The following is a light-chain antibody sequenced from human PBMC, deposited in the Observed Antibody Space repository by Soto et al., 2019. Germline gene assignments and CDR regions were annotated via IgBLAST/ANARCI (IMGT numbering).Light chain of an antibody. Sequence: ESLWTQSPATMSLSPGERATLSCRASQSVAHYLAWYQQKPGQAPRLLIYDASNRATGIPARFSGSGSGTDLTLTISSLEPEDFAVYYCQQRSDWPWTLGQGTKVDIK. J-gene: IGKJ1*01. CDR2: DAS. CDR3: QQRSDWPWT. CDR1: QSVAHY. V-gene: IGKV3-11*01.